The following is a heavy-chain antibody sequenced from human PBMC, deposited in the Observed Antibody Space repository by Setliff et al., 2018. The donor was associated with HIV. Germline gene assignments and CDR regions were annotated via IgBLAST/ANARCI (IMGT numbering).Heavy chain of an antibody. J-gene: IGHJ3*02. D-gene: IGHD3-10*01. CDR3: ARLDAIRGAYYYGSGSYQSDAFDI. CDR2: IYYSGST. CDR1: GGSISSYY. V-gene: IGHV4-59*01. Sequence: TLSLTCTVSGGSISSYYWSWIRQPPGKGLEWIGYIYYSGSTNYNPSLKSRVTISVDTSKNQFSLKLSSVTAADTAVYYCARLDAIRGAYYYGSGSYQSDAFDIWGQGTMVTVSS.